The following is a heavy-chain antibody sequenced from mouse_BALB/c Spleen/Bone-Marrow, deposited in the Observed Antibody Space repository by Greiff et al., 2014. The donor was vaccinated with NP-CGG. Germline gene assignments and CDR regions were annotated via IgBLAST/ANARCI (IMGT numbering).Heavy chain of an antibody. CDR2: IDPANGDT. V-gene: IGHV14-3*02. CDR1: GFNIKDTY. D-gene: IGHD1-1*01. CDR3: TRPSVYYGSSYWYSDV. J-gene: IGHJ1*01. Sequence: VQLQQSGSELVKPGASVKLSCAASGFNIKDTYMHWVKQRPEQGLEWIGRIDPANGDTKYDPKFQGKATITADTSSNTAYLQLSSLTSEDTAVYYCTRPSVYYGSSYWYSDVWGAGTTVTVTS.